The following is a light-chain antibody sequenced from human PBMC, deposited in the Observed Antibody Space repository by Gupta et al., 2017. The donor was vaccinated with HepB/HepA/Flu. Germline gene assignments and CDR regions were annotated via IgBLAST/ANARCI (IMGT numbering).Light chain of an antibody. V-gene: IGLV2-14*03. Sequence: HSALTQPPSLSGSPGQSLTISCTGTRSDYVSWYQQYPGKAPKLLIYNVSDRPSGVSHRFSGSKSGNTASLSISGVQTEDEAYYYCSSYTYTTDLGVFGGGTKLTVL. CDR3: SSYTYTTDLGV. CDR1: RSDY. CDR2: NVS. J-gene: IGLJ3*02.